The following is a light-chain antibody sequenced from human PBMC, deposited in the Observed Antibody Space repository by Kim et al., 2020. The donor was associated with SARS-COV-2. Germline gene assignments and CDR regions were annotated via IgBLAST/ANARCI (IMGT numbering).Light chain of an antibody. CDR1: QSVSISY. CDR3: EQYGSSTYT. CDR2: VAS. Sequence: EIVLTQSPGTLSFSPGERATLSCRASQSVSISYLAWYQQKPGQAPRLLIYVASSRATGIPDRFSGSGSETDFTLTISRLDPEDFAVYYCEQYGSSTYTFGQGPKLEI. J-gene: IGKJ2*01. V-gene: IGKV3-20*01.